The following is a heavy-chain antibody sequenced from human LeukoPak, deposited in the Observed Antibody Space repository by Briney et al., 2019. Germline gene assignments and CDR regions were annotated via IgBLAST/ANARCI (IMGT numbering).Heavy chain of an antibody. Sequence: GGSLRLSCAASGFTFSSYGMHWVRQAPGKGLEWVAVISYDGSNKYYADSVKGRFTISRDNSQNTLYLQMNSLRTEDTAVYYCAKSNSGWYVGIDYWGQGTLVTVSS. CDR2: ISYDGSNK. CDR3: AKSNSGWYVGIDY. CDR1: GFTFSSYG. J-gene: IGHJ4*02. V-gene: IGHV3-30*18. D-gene: IGHD6-19*01.